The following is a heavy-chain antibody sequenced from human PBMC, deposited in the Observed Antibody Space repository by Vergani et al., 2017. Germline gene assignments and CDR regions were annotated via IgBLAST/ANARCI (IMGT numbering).Heavy chain of an antibody. D-gene: IGHD3-10*01. CDR2: ISSSSSTI. CDR3: ARESPRLLWFGELVAYMDV. CDR1: GFTFSSYS. V-gene: IGHV3-21*05. Sequence: VQLVESGGGLVKPGGSPRLSCAASGFTFSSYSMNWVRQAPGKGLEWVSYISSSSSTIYYADSVKGRFTISRDNAKNSLYLQMNSLRAEDTAVYYCARESPRLLWFGELVAYMDVWGKGTTVTVSS. J-gene: IGHJ6*03.